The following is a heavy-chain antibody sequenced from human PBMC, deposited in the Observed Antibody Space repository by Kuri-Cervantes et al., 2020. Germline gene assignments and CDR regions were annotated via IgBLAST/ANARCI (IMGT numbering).Heavy chain of an antibody. CDR3: AKGSIAVAP. V-gene: IGHV3-23*01. CDR2: ISGSGGST. CDR1: GFTFSKYE. J-gene: IGHJ5*02. D-gene: IGHD6-19*01. Sequence: GESLKISCAASGFTFSKYEMNCVRQAPGKGLEWVSYISGSGGSTYYADSVKVRFTISRDNSKNTLYLKMNSLRAEDTAVYYCAKGSIAVAPWGQGTLVTVSS.